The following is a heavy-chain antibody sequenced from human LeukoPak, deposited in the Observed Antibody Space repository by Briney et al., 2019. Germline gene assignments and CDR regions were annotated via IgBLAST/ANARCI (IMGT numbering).Heavy chain of an antibody. D-gene: IGHD6-13*01. CDR3: ARDLFLAATEREGDDY. CDR2: INPNSDDT. Sequence: VASVKVSCKASGYTFTGYFIHLVRQAPGQGLEWMGWINPNSDDTNYAQKFQGRVTLTRDTSISTAYMELSRLTSDDTAVYYCARDLFLAATEREGDDYWGQGTLVTVSS. V-gene: IGHV1-2*02. J-gene: IGHJ4*02. CDR1: GYTFTGYF.